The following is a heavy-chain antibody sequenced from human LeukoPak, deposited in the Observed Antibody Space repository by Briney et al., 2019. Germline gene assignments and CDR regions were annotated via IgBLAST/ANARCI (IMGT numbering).Heavy chain of an antibody. CDR3: ARSEYSYGADAFDI. V-gene: IGHV4-59*01. J-gene: IGHJ3*02. CDR2: IYYSGST. D-gene: IGHD5-18*01. CDR1: GGSISSYY. Sequence: SETLSLTCTVSGGSISSYYWSWIRQPPGKGLEWIGYIYYSGSTNYNPSLKSRVTISVDTSKTQSSLKLSSVTAADTAVYYCARSEYSYGADAFDIWGQGTMVTVSS.